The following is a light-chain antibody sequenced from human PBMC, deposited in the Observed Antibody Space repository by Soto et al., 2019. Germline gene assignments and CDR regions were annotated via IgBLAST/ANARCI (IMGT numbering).Light chain of an antibody. V-gene: IGKV3-20*01. Sequence: EIVLTQSPGTLSLSPGEIATLSCSASQRISSNSLAWYQQKPGHAPRLLIYDASNMATGIPDRFSGSGSGTDFTLTISRLEPEDFAVYYCQQRGGSPPTWTFGQGTKVEIK. J-gene: IGKJ1*01. CDR2: DAS. CDR3: QQRGGSPPTWT. CDR1: QRISSNS.